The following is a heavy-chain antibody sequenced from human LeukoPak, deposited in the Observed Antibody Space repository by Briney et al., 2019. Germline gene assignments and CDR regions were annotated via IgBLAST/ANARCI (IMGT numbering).Heavy chain of an antibody. CDR2: IYYSGST. CDR3: ARESIAVAGQLDY. Sequence: KPSETLPLTCTVSGGSISSYYWSWIRQPPGKGLEWIGYIYYSGSTNYHPSLKSRVTMSVDTSKNQFSLKLSSVTAADTAVYYCARESIAVAGQLDYWGQGTLVTVSS. J-gene: IGHJ4*02. D-gene: IGHD6-19*01. V-gene: IGHV4-59*01. CDR1: GGSISSYY.